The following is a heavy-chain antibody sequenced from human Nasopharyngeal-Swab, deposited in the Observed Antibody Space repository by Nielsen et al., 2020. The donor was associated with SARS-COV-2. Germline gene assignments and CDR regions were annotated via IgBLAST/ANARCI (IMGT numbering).Heavy chain of an antibody. J-gene: IGHJ3*02. D-gene: IGHD3-22*01. CDR2: LNPNSGGT. V-gene: IGHV1-2*02. CDR3: AKVYESSGYYDAFDI. CDR1: GYSFTGYY. Sequence: ASVKVSCKASGYSFTGYYLHWVRQAPGQGPEWVGSLNPNSGGTNYAQKFQGRVTMTRDTSISTAYMELSRLRSDDTAVYYCAKVYESSGYYDAFDIWGQGTMVTVSS.